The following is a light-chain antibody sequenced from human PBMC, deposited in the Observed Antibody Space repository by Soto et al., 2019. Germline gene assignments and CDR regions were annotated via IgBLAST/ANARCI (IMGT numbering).Light chain of an antibody. CDR3: QQHYGTPHT. J-gene: IGKJ2*01. CDR1: QSILHSSSNKNY. Sequence: DIVMTQSPDSLPVSLGERATINCKSSQSILHSSSNKNYLAWYQQKPGQPPKLVIYWASTRESGVPERFSGSGSGTEFTLTISSLQAEDAAIYYCQQHYGTPHTFGEGTKLEIK. V-gene: IGKV4-1*01. CDR2: WAS.